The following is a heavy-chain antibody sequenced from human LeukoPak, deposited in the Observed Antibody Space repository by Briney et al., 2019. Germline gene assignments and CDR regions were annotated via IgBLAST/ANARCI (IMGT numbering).Heavy chain of an antibody. V-gene: IGHV3-7*01. CDR3: ARELAGPPQEAFDI. J-gene: IGHJ3*02. D-gene: IGHD6-6*01. Sequence: GGSLRLSCAASGFTLSSSWMSWVRQAPGKGLEWVANIKRDGSEKHYVDSVKGRFTISRDNAKNSVYLQMDSLRPEDTAVYHCARELAGPPQEAFDIWGQGTMVTVSS. CDR1: GFTLSSSW. CDR2: IKRDGSEK.